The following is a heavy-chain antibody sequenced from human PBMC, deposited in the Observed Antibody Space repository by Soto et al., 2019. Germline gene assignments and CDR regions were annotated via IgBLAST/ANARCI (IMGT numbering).Heavy chain of an antibody. D-gene: IGHD5-12*01. CDR3: ATYEYRTSLYGIDV. V-gene: IGHV4-34*01. Sequence: QVQLQQWGAGLLQPSETLSLTCAVSGGSFSGYYWSWIRQSPEKGLEWIGEINHRGDTTYNPSLTSRVTISLDSSKQQFSLILGSVTAADAAIYYCATYEYRTSLYGIDVWGQGAAVTVSS. CDR1: GGSFSGYY. CDR2: INHRGDT. J-gene: IGHJ6*02.